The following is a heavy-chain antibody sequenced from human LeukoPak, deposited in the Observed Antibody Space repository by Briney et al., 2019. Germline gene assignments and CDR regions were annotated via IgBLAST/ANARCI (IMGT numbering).Heavy chain of an antibody. CDR2: INTNTGNP. CDR1: GYTFTSYA. Sequence: ASVKVSCKASGYTFTSYAMNWVRQAPGQGLEWMGWINTNTGNPTYAQGFTGRFVFSLDTSVSTAYLQISSLKAEDTAVYYCARGQSPYDSSEEIIDYWGQGTLVTVSS. D-gene: IGHD3-22*01. CDR3: ARGQSPYDSSEEIIDY. J-gene: IGHJ4*02. V-gene: IGHV7-4-1*02.